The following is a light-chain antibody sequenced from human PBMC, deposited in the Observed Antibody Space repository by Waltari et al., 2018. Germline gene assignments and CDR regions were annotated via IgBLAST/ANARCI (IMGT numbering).Light chain of an antibody. CDR2: GAS. Sequence: EIVLTQSPGTLSLSPGERATLSCRASQSVSSSYLAWYQQKPGQAPRLLIYGASSRATGIPDRFSGSGSGTDFTLTISRLEPEDFAVYYCQHYDTSPPTYTFGQGPSWRSN. CDR1: QSVSSSY. V-gene: IGKV3-20*01. J-gene: IGKJ2*01. CDR3: QHYDTSPPTYT.